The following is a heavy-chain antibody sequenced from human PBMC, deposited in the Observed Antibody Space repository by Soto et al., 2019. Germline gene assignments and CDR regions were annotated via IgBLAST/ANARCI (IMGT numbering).Heavy chain of an antibody. D-gene: IGHD1-26*01. V-gene: IGHV3-33*01. J-gene: IGHJ5*02. Sequence: QVQLEETGGGAVHPGRSLRLSCTASGFNFSDYGMHWVRQAPGRGLEWVAVIWYDGINKYYSDSVKGRFTISRDTSKNTLYLQMNNLRVEDTAVYYCAREQWVLKVAGCFDPWGQGTLVTVSS. CDR3: AREQWVLKVAGCFDP. CDR1: GFNFSDYG. CDR2: IWYDGINK.